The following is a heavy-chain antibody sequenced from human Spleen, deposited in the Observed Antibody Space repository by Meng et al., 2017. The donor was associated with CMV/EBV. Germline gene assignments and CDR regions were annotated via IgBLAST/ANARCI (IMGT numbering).Heavy chain of an antibody. CDR3: TKERAGGVIEY. V-gene: IGHV3-48*04. D-gene: IGHD3-16*01. CDR2: ISSGSSSI. Sequence: GGSLRLSCAAFVFTFNTFSMNWVRKAPGKGLEWVSHISSGSSSIYYADSVKGRFTISRDNAKNSLHLQMNSLRPENTAVYYCTKERAGGVIEYWGQGTLVTVSS. CDR1: VFTFNTFS. J-gene: IGHJ4*02.